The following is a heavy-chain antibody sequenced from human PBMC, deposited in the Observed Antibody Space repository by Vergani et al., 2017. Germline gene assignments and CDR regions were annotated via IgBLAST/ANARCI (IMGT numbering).Heavy chain of an antibody. D-gene: IGHD3-3*01. J-gene: IGHJ6*03. CDR1: GGTFSSYA. CDR3: ASSPYYDFWSGYSRDYYYYYMDV. V-gene: IGHV1-69*01. CDR2: IIPIFGTA. Sequence: QVQLVQSGAEVKKPGSSVKVSCKASGGTFSSYAISWVRQAPGQGLEWMGGIIPIFGTANYVQKFQGRVTITADESTSTAYMELSSLRAEDTAVYYCASSPYYDFWSGYSRDYYYYYMDVWGKGP.